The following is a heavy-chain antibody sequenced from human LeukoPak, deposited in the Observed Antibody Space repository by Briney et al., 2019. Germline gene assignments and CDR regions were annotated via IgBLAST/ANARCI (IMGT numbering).Heavy chain of an antibody. J-gene: IGHJ4*02. CDR2: ISGSGGST. V-gene: IGHV3-23*01. Sequence: PGGPLRLSCAASGFTFSSYWMHWVRQAPGKGLEWVSAISGSGGSTYYADSVKGRFTISRDNSKNTLYLQMNSLRAEDTAVYYCAKGVLWFGERQSGFDYWGQGTLVTVSS. CDR3: AKGVLWFGERQSGFDY. CDR1: GFTFSSYW. D-gene: IGHD3-10*01.